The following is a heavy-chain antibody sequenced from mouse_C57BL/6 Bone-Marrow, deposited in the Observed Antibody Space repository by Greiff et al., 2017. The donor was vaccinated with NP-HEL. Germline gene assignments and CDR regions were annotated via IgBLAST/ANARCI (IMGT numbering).Heavy chain of an antibody. V-gene: IGHV1-19*01. CDR3: AIDYDWFAY. CDR2: INPYNGGT. D-gene: IGHD2-4*01. Sequence: VQLQQSGPVLVKPGASVKMSCKASGYTFTDYYMNWVKQSHGKSLEWIGVINPYNGGTSYNQKFKGKATLTVDKSSSTAYMELNSLTSEDSAVYYCAIDYDWFAYWGQGTLVTVSA. J-gene: IGHJ3*01. CDR1: GYTFTDYY.